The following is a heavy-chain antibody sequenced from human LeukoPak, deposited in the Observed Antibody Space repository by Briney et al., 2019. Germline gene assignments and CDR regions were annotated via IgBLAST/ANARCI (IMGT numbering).Heavy chain of an antibody. J-gene: IGHJ3*02. CDR3: ARDQRFRAGAFDI. Sequence: GGSLRLSCAASGFTFSSYGMHWVRQAPGKGLEWVAVISYDGSNKYYADSVKGRFTISRDNAKNSLYLQMNSLRAEDTAVYYCARDQRFRAGAFDIWGQGTMVTVSS. V-gene: IGHV3-30*03. CDR1: GFTFSSYG. CDR2: ISYDGSNK. D-gene: IGHD2-21*01.